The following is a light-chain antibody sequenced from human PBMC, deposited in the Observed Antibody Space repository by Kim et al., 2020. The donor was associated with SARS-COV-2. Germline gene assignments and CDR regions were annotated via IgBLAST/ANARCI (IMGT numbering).Light chain of an antibody. CDR2: GAS. Sequence: VSPGERATRSCSASQYVSSTLAWYQQKPGQAPRLLISGASTRATGIPARFSGSGSGTEFTLTISSLQSEDFAVYYCQQYFDWPLTFGGGTKVDIK. V-gene: IGKV3-15*01. CDR1: QYVSST. J-gene: IGKJ4*01. CDR3: QQYFDWPLT.